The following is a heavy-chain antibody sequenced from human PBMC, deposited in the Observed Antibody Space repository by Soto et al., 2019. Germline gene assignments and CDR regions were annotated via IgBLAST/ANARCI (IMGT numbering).Heavy chain of an antibody. CDR2: INHSGST. V-gene: IGHV4-34*01. CDR3: ARGLAAIATPYFDY. Sequence: QVQLQQWGAGLLKPSETLSLTCAVYGGSFSGYYWSWIRQPARKGLEWIGEINHSGSTHYNSSLKSRVTISVDTSMNQCSLKLSSVTAADTAVYYCARGLAAIATPYFDYWAQGTLVTVSS. CDR1: GGSFSGYY. J-gene: IGHJ4*02. D-gene: IGHD5-12*01.